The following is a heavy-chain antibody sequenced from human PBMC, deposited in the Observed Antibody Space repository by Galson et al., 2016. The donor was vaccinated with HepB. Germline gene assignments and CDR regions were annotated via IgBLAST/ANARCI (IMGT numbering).Heavy chain of an antibody. V-gene: IGHV1-24*01. Sequence: SVKVSCKVSGYTLTKLSMHWVRQAPGKGLEWMGGFDPEDGETIYAQKFQGRVSMTEDTSTDTTYMELSSLRSDDTAVYYCAKESKYYDFWRGSFDPWGQGTLVTVSS. J-gene: IGHJ5*02. CDR3: AKESKYYDFWRGSFDP. CDR2: FDPEDGET. CDR1: GYTLTKLS. D-gene: IGHD3-3*01.